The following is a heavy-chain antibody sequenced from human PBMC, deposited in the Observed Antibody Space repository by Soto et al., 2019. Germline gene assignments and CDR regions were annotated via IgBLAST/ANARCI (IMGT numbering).Heavy chain of an antibody. Sequence: QVQLVQSGAEVKKPGASVKVSCKASGYTFTSYGISWVRQAPGQGLEWMGWISAYNGNTHYAQKLQGRVTMTTDTATSTAYMELRSLRSDDTAVYYCAREVGGSYYYDSSGLDYWGQGTLVTVSS. CDR1: GYTFTSYG. D-gene: IGHD3-22*01. V-gene: IGHV1-18*01. CDR2: ISAYNGNT. J-gene: IGHJ4*02. CDR3: AREVGGSYYYDSSGLDY.